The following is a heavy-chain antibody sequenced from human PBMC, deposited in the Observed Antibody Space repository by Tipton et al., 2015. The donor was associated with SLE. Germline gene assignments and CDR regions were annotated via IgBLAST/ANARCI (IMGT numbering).Heavy chain of an antibody. CDR3: AREPVYYYYMDV. J-gene: IGHJ6*03. Sequence: TLSLTCTVSDDSISGSYYWSWIRQPAGKGLEWIGRISSTGITNYNPSLKSRVTISVDASKNQFSLKLSSVTAADTAVYYCAREPVYYYYMDVWGKGTTVTVSS. CDR2: ISSTGIT. CDR1: DDSISGSYY. V-gene: IGHV4-61*02.